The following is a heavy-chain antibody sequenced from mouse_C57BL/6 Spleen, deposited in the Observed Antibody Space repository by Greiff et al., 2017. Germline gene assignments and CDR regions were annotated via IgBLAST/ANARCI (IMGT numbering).Heavy chain of an antibody. J-gene: IGHJ1*03. V-gene: IGHV1-69*01. CDR3: ARTPLMTTVVANWYFDV. CDR2: IDPSDSYT. D-gene: IGHD1-1*01. Sequence: QVQLQQPGAELVMPGASVKLSCKASGYTFTSYWMHWVKQRPGQGLEWIGEIDPSDSYTNYNQKFKGKSTLTVDKSSSTAYMQLSSLTSEDSAVYYCARTPLMTTVVANWYFDVWGTGTTVTVSS. CDR1: GYTFTSYW.